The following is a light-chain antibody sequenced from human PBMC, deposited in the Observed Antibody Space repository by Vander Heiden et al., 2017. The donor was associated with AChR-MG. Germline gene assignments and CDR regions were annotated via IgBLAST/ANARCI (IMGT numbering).Light chain of an antibody. CDR1: SSDIGAYNS. CDR2: EVT. V-gene: IGLV2-8*01. Sequence: QSALTQPPSASGSPGQSVTISCTGTSSDIGAYNSVSWYQQHPGKGPKLVIYEVTKRPLGVPDRFSGSKSGNTASLTVSGLQADDEADYYCSSYVGSNNWLFGGGTKLTVL. CDR3: SSYVGSNNWL. J-gene: IGLJ2*01.